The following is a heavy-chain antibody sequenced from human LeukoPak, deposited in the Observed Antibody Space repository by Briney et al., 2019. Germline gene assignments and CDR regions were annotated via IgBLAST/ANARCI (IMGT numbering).Heavy chain of an antibody. D-gene: IGHD2-15*01. V-gene: IGHV1-24*01. CDR3: ATAPVVGYCSGGSCYGVDY. Sequence: ASVKVSCKVSGYTLTELSMHWVRQAPGKGLEWMGGFDPEDGETIYAQKFQGRVTMTEDTSTDTAYMEQSSLRSEDTAVYYCATAPVVGYCSGGSCYGVDYWGQGTLVTVSS. CDR2: FDPEDGET. CDR1: GYTLTELS. J-gene: IGHJ4*02.